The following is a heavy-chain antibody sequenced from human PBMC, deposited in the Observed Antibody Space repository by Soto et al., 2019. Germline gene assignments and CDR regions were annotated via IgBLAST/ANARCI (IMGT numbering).Heavy chain of an antibody. J-gene: IGHJ6*01. CDR3: ARGRIRPPRYYYYGMDV. D-gene: IGHD5-18*01. CDR2: INHSGST. Sequence: SETLSLTCAVYGGSFSVYYWSWIRQPPGKGLEWIGEINHSGSTNYNPSLKSRVTISVDTSKNQFSLKLSSVTAADTAVYYCARGRIRPPRYYYYGMDVWGQGTTVTVSS. V-gene: IGHV4-34*01. CDR1: GGSFSVYY.